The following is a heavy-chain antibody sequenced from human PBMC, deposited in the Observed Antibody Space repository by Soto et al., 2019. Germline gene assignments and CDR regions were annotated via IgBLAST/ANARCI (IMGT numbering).Heavy chain of an antibody. V-gene: IGHV4-30-4*01. D-gene: IGHD2-21*02. CDR1: GGSISSGDYY. CDR3: AGFSPLGVVTAEVDV. Sequence: QVQLQESGPGLVKPSQTLSLTCTVSGGSISSGDYYWSWIRQPPGKGLEWIGYIYYSGSTYYNPSLKSQVTISVDTSKNQFSLKLSSVTAADTAVYYCAGFSPLGVVTAEVDVWGQGTTVTVSS. J-gene: IGHJ6*02. CDR2: IYYSGST.